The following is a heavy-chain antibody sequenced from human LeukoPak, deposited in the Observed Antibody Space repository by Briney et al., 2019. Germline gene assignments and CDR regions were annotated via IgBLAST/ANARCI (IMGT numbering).Heavy chain of an antibody. CDR2: ISGSGGTT. CDR3: AKDLYYYDSSGLDY. V-gene: IGHV3-23*01. Sequence: GALRLSCAASGFTFSSYGMSWVRQAPGQGLEWGSAISGSGGTTYYADSVKGRFTISRDNPKNTLYLQMNSLGAEDTAVYYCAKDLYYYDSSGLDYWGQETLVTVSS. J-gene: IGHJ4*02. CDR1: GFTFSSYG. D-gene: IGHD3-22*01.